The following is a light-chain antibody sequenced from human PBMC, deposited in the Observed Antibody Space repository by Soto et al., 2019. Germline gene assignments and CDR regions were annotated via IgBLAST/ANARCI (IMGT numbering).Light chain of an antibody. Sequence: QSALTQPPSASGSPGQSVTISCTGTRSDVGGYNYVSWYQQRPGKAPKLMIYEVNQRPSGVPDRFSGSKSGNTASLTVSGLQAEDEADYYCSSYAGSNNYVFGTGTKVTVL. CDR1: RSDVGGYNY. CDR2: EVN. J-gene: IGLJ1*01. CDR3: SSYAGSNNYV. V-gene: IGLV2-8*01.